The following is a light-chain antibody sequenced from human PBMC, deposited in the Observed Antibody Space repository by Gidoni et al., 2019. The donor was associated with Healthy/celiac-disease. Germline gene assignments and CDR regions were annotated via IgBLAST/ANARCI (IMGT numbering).Light chain of an antibody. J-gene: IGKJ3*01. Sequence: IVLTQSPATLSLSPGERATLSCRASQRVSSYLAGYQQKPGQAPRLLIYDASNRATGIPARFSGSGSGTDFTLTISSLEPEDFAVYYCQQRSNWPLFTFGPGTKVDIK. V-gene: IGKV3-11*01. CDR1: QRVSSY. CDR3: QQRSNWPLFT. CDR2: DAS.